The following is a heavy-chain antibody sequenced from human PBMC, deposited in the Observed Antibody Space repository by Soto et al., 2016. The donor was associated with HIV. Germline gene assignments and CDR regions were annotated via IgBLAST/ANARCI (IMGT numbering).Heavy chain of an antibody. CDR2: INPNSGGT. CDR1: GYTFTGYY. V-gene: IGHV1-2*02. D-gene: IGHD3-10*01. Sequence: QVQLVQSGAEVKKPGASVKVSCKASGYTFTGYYMHWVRRAPGQGLEWMGWINPNSGGTNYAQKFQGRVTMTRDTSISTAYMELSRLRSDDTAVYYCAREGYYGSGSYRNSFDALDIWGQGTMVTVSS. J-gene: IGHJ3*02. CDR3: AREGYYGSGSYRNSFDALDI.